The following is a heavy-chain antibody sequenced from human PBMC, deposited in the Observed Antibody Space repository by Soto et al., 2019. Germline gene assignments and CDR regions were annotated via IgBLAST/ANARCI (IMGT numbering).Heavy chain of an antibody. D-gene: IGHD2-15*01. CDR1: GFIFSEST. J-gene: IGHJ4*02. CDR2: VSTSGRST. Sequence: GGSLRLSCSASGFIFSESTIYWVRQVPGKXLEAISAVSTSGRSTYYADSVKDRFTISRDNSKNTLFLQMGSLRPEDTAIYYCVKQAHGLDGVAFDYWGQGTQVTVAS. CDR3: VKQAHGLDGVAFDY. V-gene: IGHV3-64D*06.